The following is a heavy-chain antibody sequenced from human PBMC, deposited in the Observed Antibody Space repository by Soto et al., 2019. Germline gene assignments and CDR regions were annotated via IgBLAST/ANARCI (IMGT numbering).Heavy chain of an antibody. CDR1: GGSISSGGYY. D-gene: IGHD3-3*01. V-gene: IGHV4-31*01. CDR3: SRGRAVLFWSVRTDNWFDP. CDR2: MYYSGST. J-gene: IGHJ5*02. Sequence: QVQLQESGPGLVKPSQTLSLTCTVSGGSISSGGYYWSWIRQHPGKGLEWIGYMYYSGSTYYNASLKSHISISVDTSKIQFALKLSSVTAEDTAVYYCSRGRAVLFWSVRTDNWFDPWGQGTLVTVSS.